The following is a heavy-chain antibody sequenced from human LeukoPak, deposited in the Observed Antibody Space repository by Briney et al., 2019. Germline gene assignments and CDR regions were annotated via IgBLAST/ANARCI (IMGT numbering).Heavy chain of an antibody. CDR1: GFT. D-gene: IGHD2-15*01. CDR3: ARGISDCSGGSCYSPYAFDI. J-gene: IGHJ3*02. CDR2: INHSGST. Sequence: GFTFSWVRQAPGKGLEWIGEINHSGSTKYNPSLKSRVTISVDTSKIQFSLKLSSVTAADTAVYYCARGISDCSGGSCYSPYAFDIWGQGTMVTVSS. V-gene: IGHV4-34*01.